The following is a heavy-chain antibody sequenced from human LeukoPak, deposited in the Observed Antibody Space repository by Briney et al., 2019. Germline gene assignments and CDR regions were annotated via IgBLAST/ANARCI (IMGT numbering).Heavy chain of an antibody. Sequence: GGSLRLSCAASGFTFSDFYMSWIRQAPGKGLEWVANIKQDGSEKYYVDSVKGRFTISRDNAKNSLYLQMSSLRAEDTAVYYCARNYYDSSGYYPVDAFDIWGQGTMVIVSS. CDR1: GFTFSDFY. V-gene: IGHV3-7*01. CDR2: IKQDGSEK. D-gene: IGHD3-22*01. J-gene: IGHJ3*02. CDR3: ARNYYDSSGYYPVDAFDI.